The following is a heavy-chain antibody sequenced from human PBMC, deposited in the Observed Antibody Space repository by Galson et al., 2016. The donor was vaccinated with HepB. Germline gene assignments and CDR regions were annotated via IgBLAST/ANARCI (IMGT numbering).Heavy chain of an antibody. CDR3: ARVEREDWFDP. D-gene: IGHD5-24*01. CDR2: IYYSGST. V-gene: IGHV4-31*03. CDR1: GGSISSGGYY. J-gene: IGHJ5*02. Sequence: TLSLTCTVSGGSISSGGYYWSWIRQHPGKGLEWIAYIYYSGSTYYNPSLKSRVTISVDTSKNQFSLKLSSVTAAHTAVYYCARVEREDWFDPWGQGTLVTVSS.